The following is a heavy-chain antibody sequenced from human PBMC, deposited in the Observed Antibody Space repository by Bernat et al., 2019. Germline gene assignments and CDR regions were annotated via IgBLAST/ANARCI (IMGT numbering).Heavy chain of an antibody. CDR2: IYHSGIT. CDR3: AREWGNDAFDM. D-gene: IGHD7-27*01. J-gene: IGHJ3*02. Sequence: QVQLQESGPGLVKPSGTLSLTCAVSGDSITDRNWWSWVRQPPGKGLEWIGEIYHSGITNYNPSLKSRFTISVDKSKNQLSLKLSSVTAADTAVYYCAREWGNDAFDMWGQETMVTVSS. V-gene: IGHV4-4*02. CDR1: GDSITDRNW.